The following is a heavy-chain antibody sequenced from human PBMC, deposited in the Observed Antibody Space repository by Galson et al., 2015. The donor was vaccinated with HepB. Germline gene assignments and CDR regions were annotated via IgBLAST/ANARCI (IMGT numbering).Heavy chain of an antibody. D-gene: IGHD6-19*01. CDR1: GFSLSTSGVG. CDR2: IYWDDDK. V-gene: IGHV2-5*02. Sequence: PALVKPTQTLTLTCTFSGFSLSTSGVGVGWIRQPPGKALQWLALIYWDDDKRYSPSLKSRLTITKDTSKNQVVLTMTNMDPVDTATYYCAHSPYSSGQLLLQVYFDYWGQGTLVTVSS. CDR3: AHSPYSSGQLLLQVYFDY. J-gene: IGHJ4*02.